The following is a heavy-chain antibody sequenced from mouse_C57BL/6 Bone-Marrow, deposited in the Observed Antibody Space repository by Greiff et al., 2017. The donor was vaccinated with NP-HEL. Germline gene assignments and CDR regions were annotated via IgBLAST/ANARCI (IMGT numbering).Heavy chain of an antibody. V-gene: IGHV1-80*01. CDR1: GYAFSSYW. J-gene: IGHJ2*01. CDR3: AREGDYGPYFDY. D-gene: IGHD1-1*02. Sequence: VQLQQSGAELVKPGASVKISCKASGYAFSSYWMNWVKQRPGKGLEWIGQIYPGDGDTNYNGKFKGKATLTADKSSSTAYMQLSSLTFEDSAVYFCAREGDYGPYFDYWGQGTTLTVSS. CDR2: IYPGDGDT.